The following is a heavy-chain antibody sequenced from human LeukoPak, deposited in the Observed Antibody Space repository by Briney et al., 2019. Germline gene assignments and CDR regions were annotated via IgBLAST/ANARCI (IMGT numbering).Heavy chain of an antibody. D-gene: IGHD3-3*01. CDR1: GFTFSNYW. CDR2: IKQDGSEK. Sequence: AGGSLRLFCAASGFTFSNYWMTWVRQAPGKGLEWVADIKQDGSEKLYVKSVRGRFTISRDNSKMSLFLQMNSLRAEDTAVYYCARDNGVVHGVYYMDVWGKGTTVTGS. V-gene: IGHV3-7*01. J-gene: IGHJ6*03. CDR3: ARDNGVVHGVYYMDV.